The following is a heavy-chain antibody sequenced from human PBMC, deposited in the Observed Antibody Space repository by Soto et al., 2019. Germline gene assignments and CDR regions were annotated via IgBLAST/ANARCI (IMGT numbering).Heavy chain of an antibody. D-gene: IGHD5-12*01. CDR1: GFTFSSYA. J-gene: IGHJ6*02. Sequence: QVQLVESGGGVVQPGRSLRLSCAASGFTFSSYAMHWVRQAPGKGLEWVAVISYDGSNKYYADSVKGRFTISRDNSKNTLYRQMNSLRAEDTAVYYCARDASVATVYYYGMDVWGQGTTVTVSS. CDR2: ISYDGSNK. CDR3: ARDASVATVYYYGMDV. V-gene: IGHV3-30-3*01.